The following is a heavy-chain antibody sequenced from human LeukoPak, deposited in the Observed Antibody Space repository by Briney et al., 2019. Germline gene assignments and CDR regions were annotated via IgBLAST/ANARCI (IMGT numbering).Heavy chain of an antibody. D-gene: IGHD4-17*01. J-gene: IGHJ3*01. Sequence: SQTLSLTCAVSGGSISSGDSSWTWIRQPPGKGLEWIGYIYHTGSTYYSPSLKSRITISVDRSENQFSLKLNSVTAADTAVYFCARSVTTISDAFDLWGQGTMVTVSS. CDR1: GGSISSGDSS. V-gene: IGHV4-30-2*01. CDR2: IYHTGST. CDR3: ARSVTTISDAFDL.